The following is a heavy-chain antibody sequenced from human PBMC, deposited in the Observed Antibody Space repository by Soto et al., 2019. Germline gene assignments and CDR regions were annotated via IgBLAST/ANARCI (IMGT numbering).Heavy chain of an antibody. Sequence: QVQLVESGGNVVQPGRSLRLSCAASGFSFSYHGMHWVRQAAGKGLEWVAHLWAGGNIAYYAYSVKGRFTISSDHSKNTLYLQMNSLGVDITAVYYCTRDAQHLANYGIHVWGQGTTVTVSS. CDR1: GFSFSYHG. D-gene: IGHD6-13*01. J-gene: IGHJ6*02. V-gene: IGHV3-33*01. CDR2: LWAGGNIA. CDR3: TRDAQHLANYGIHV.